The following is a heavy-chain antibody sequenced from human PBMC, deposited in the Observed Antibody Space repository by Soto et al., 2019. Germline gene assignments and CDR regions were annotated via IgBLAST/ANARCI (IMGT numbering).Heavy chain of an antibody. CDR3: ARDIGGAPGY. J-gene: IGHJ4*02. CDR2: INAYNGNT. Sequence: ASVKVSCKASGYTLSNYAMHWVRQAPGQRLEWMGWINAYNGNTKYSQKLQGRVTMTTDTSTSTAYMELRSLRSDDTAIYYCARDIGGAPGYWGQGTLVTVSS. D-gene: IGHD1-26*01. CDR1: GYTLSNYA. V-gene: IGHV1-3*01.